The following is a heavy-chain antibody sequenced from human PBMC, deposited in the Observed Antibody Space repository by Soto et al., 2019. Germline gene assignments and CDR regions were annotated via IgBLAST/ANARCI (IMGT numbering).Heavy chain of an antibody. V-gene: IGHV3-74*01. D-gene: IGHD3-16*01. CDR2: INEDGSVT. J-gene: IGHJ4*02. CDR1: GFSFSNDW. Sequence: EVQLVESGGGLVQPGGSLRLSCAASGFSFSNDWMYWVRQAPGKGLVWGSRINEDGSVTSHADSVRGPFTISRDNARNSLYLQMNSLTAEDTAVYYCVTGLRWGQGTRVTVSS. CDR3: VTGLR.